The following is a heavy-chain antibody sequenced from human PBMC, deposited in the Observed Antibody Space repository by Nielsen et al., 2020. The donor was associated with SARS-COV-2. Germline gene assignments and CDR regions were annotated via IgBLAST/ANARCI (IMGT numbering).Heavy chain of an antibody. CDR2: IYYSGST. J-gene: IGHJ4*02. CDR3: ARHSVGRITIFGVVMHFDY. CDR1: GGSISSSSYY. V-gene: IGHV4-39*01. D-gene: IGHD3-3*01. Sequence: SETLSLTCTVSGGSISSSSYYWGWIRQPPGKGLEWIGSIYYSGSTYYNPSLKSRVTISVDTSKNQSSLKLSSVTAADTAVYYCARHSVGRITIFGVVMHFDYWGQGTLVTVSS.